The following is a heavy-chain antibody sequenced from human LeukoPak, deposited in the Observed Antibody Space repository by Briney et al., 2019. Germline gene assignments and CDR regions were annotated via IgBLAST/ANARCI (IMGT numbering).Heavy chain of an antibody. CDR2: IKQDGSQK. Sequence: GGSLRLSCAASGFTFSRNWMSWIRQAPGKGPEWVANIKQDGSQKYYVDSVKGRFTISRDNAKMSLYLQMNSLRAEDTAMYYCAREVYGDNYFDYWGQGTLVTVSS. J-gene: IGHJ4*02. V-gene: IGHV3-7*05. CDR1: GFTFSRNW. D-gene: IGHD4-17*01. CDR3: AREVYGDNYFDY.